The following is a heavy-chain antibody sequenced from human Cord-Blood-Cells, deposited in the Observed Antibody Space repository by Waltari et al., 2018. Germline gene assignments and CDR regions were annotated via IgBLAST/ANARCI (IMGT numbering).Heavy chain of an antibody. CDR2: IYYRGCT. CDR3: ARVRLTGDDYFDY. V-gene: IGHV4-30-4*01. J-gene: IGHJ4*02. Sequence: QVHLQESGPGLVQPSQTLSPNCIVSGRSISSGDYYWRWIRQPRRKGLDWNGYIYYRGCTYYNSALKSRVSISRDTSKNQFSLKLSSVTAADTAVYYCARVRLTGDDYFDYWGQGTLVTVSS. D-gene: IGHD7-27*01. CDR1: GRSISSGDYY.